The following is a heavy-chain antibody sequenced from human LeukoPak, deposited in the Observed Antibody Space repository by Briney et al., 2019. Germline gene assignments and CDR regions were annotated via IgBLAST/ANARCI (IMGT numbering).Heavy chain of an antibody. V-gene: IGHV3-23*01. CDR1: GFTFSSYA. D-gene: IGHD3-9*01. J-gene: IGHJ4*02. Sequence: GGSLRLSCAASGFTFSSYAMSWVRQAPGKGLEWVSAISSSGGSTYYADSVKGRFTISRDNSKNTLYLQMNSLRAEDTAVFYCARGYDILTGYYHWGQGTLVTVSS. CDR3: ARGYDILTGYYH. CDR2: ISSSGGST.